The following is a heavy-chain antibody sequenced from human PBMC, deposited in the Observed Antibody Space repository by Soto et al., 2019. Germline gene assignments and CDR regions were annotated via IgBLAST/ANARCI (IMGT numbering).Heavy chain of an antibody. CDR3: ARDVDRFCASTSCFGYFDH. D-gene: IGHD2-2*01. V-gene: IGHV3-7*03. CDR1: GFTLTNYW. J-gene: IGHJ4*02. CDR2: IKPDGGVK. Sequence: EVQLVESGGGLVQPGGSLRLSCEASGFTLTNYWMSWVRQAPGKGLEWVANIKPDGGVKSYVDSVKGRFTISRDNAKKSLDLQMNILIAEDTAMYYCARDVDRFCASTSCFGYFDHWGQGIVVTVSS.